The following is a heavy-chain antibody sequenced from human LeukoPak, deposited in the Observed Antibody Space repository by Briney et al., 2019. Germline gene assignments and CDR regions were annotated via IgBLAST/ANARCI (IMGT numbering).Heavy chain of an antibody. CDR1: GFTFSSHN. J-gene: IGHJ4*02. V-gene: IGHV3-21*01. CDR3: ARDLGYDSSGYYHYFDN. CDR2: IISTSTYM. Sequence: GGSLRLSCAASGFTFSSHNMNWVRQAPGKGLEWVSSIISTSTYMYYADSVKGRFTISRDNAKNSLYLQMNSLRAEDTAMYYCARDLGYDSSGYYHYFDNWGQGTLVTVSS. D-gene: IGHD3-22*01.